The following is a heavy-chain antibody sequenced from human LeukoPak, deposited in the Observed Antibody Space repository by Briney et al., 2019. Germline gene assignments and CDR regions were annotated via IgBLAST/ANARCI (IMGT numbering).Heavy chain of an antibody. Sequence: GGALRLSCAASGFTFSSYAVSWVRQAPGKGLGWGSAGSGRGGSTDDADSVKGRCTISRDNSENTPYLRLNCLRAQDTAVYHCAILLVQGVIDYWGQGTLVTASS. J-gene: IGHJ4*02. V-gene: IGHV3-23*01. CDR3: AILLVQGVIDY. CDR1: GFTFSSYA. D-gene: IGHD3-10*01. CDR2: GSGRGGST.